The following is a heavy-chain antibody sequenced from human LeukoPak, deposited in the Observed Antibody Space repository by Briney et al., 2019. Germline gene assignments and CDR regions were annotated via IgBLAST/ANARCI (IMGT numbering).Heavy chain of an antibody. V-gene: IGHV3-20*04. J-gene: IGHJ4*02. CDR3: ARGSGWYDY. CDR1: GFTFSSNW. CDR2: IKWNGGST. D-gene: IGHD6-19*01. Sequence: GGSLRLSCAASGFTFSSNWMHWVRQTPGKGLEWVSGIKWNGGSTGYADSVKGRVTISRDNARNSLYLQMNSLRAEDTALYYCARGSGWYDYWDQGTLVTVPS.